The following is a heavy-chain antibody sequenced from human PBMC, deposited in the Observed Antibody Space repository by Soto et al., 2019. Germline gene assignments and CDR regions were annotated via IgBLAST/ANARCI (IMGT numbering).Heavy chain of an antibody. CDR2: IYAGAST. J-gene: IGHJ4*02. Sequence: EVQLVESGGGLIQPGGSLRLSCAASGFIVSRNYMSWVRQAPGKGPEWVSVIYAGASTYYADSVKGRFTISRDNSKNTLYLQMNSLRAEDTAVYYCVRDNWPGGYFDHWGQGTLVAVSS. V-gene: IGHV3-53*01. CDR1: GFIVSRNY. CDR3: VRDNWPGGYFDH. D-gene: IGHD3-10*01.